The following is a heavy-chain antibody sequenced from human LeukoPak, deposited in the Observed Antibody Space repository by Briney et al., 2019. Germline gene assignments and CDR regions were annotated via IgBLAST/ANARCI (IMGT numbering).Heavy chain of an antibody. D-gene: IGHD3-16*01. CDR1: GGSISNSY. CDR2: FHDSEST. V-gene: IGHV4-59*01. CDR3: VLMTSPNWFDP. J-gene: IGHJ5*02. Sequence: SETLSLTCTVSGGSISNSYWSWIRHPPGKGLEWIGFFHDSESTNYNPSLKSRVSISLDTSKNQVSLWLSSVTAADTAVYYCVLMTSPNWFDPWGQGTLVTVSS.